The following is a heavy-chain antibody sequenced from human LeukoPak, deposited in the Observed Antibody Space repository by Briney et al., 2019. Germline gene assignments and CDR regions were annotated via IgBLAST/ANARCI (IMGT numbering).Heavy chain of an antibody. D-gene: IGHD3-3*01. CDR2: IYSSGST. CDR1: GGSISSYY. Sequence: SETLSLTCTVSGGSISSYYWSWIRQPAGKGLEWIGRIYSSGSTNYNPSLKSRVTMSVDKSKNQLSLELSSVTAADTAVYYCAREEWGRFHDNWGQGTLVTVSS. J-gene: IGHJ4*02. CDR3: AREEWGRFHDN. V-gene: IGHV4-4*07.